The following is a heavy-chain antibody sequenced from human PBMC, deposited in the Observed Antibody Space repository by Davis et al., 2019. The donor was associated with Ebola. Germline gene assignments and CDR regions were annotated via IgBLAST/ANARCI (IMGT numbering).Heavy chain of an antibody. CDR3: AREGRGYCSSTSCYGADS. Sequence: ASVKVSCKASGYSFTVYYMHWVRQAPGQGPEWMGWINPNSGDTNYAQKFQGRVTMTRDTSITTAYMELGRLRSDDTAVYYCAREGRGYCSSTSCYGADSWGQGTLVTVSS. D-gene: IGHD2-2*01. V-gene: IGHV1-2*02. J-gene: IGHJ4*02. CDR2: INPNSGDT. CDR1: GYSFTVYY.